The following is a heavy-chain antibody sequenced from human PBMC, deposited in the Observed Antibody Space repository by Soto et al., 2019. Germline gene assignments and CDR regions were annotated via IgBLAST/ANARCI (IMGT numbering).Heavy chain of an antibody. CDR2: ISFDGVNE. CDR1: GFTFSAYG. V-gene: IGHV3-30*03. J-gene: IGHJ3*01. CDR3: ARRASR. Sequence: QVQLVESGGGVVQPGRSLRLSCAASGFTFSAYGMHWVRQAPGKGPEWLAVISFDGVNEYYADPVEGRFSISRDNANNSLFLQMNSLRAEDTAVYYCARRASRWGQGTMVTVSS. D-gene: IGHD1-26*01.